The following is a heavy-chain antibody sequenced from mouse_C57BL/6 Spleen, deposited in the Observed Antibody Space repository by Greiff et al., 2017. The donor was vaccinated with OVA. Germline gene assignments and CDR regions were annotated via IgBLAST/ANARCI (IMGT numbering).Heavy chain of an antibody. CDR2: IDPSDSYT. Sequence: VQLQQPGAELVMPGASVKLSCKASGYTFTSYWMHWVKQRPGQGLEWIGEIDPSDSYTNYNQKFKGKSTLTVDKSSSTAYMQLSSLTSEDSAVYYCARLTTVVGYCDYWGQGTTLTVSS. V-gene: IGHV1-69*01. CDR3: ARLTTVVGYCDY. J-gene: IGHJ2*01. D-gene: IGHD1-1*01. CDR1: GYTFTSYW.